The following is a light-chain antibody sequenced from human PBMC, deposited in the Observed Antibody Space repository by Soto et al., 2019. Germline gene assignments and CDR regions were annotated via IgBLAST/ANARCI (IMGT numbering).Light chain of an antibody. V-gene: IGKV1-8*01. Sequence: AIRMTQSPSSFSASTGDRVTITCRASQGISSYLAWYQQKPGEAPKLLIYAASTLQSGVPSRFSGSGSGTDFTLTISCLQSEDFATYYCQQYYSYPPRTFGQGTKVEIQ. CDR1: QGISSY. CDR3: QQYYSYPPRT. CDR2: AAS. J-gene: IGKJ1*01.